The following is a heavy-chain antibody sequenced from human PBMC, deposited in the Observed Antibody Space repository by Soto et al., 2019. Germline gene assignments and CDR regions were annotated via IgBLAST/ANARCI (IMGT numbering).Heavy chain of an antibody. Sequence: GGSLRLSCAASGFTFTSYTMNWVRQAPGKGLEWVSSIISRSNYIYQADSVKGRFTISRDNAKNSLYLQMNSLRVEDTAVYYCAKDHNYDSSGYGFDCWGRGTLVTVSS. V-gene: IGHV3-21*01. D-gene: IGHD3-22*01. CDR1: GFTFTSYT. CDR2: IISRSNYI. J-gene: IGHJ4*02. CDR3: AKDHNYDSSGYGFDC.